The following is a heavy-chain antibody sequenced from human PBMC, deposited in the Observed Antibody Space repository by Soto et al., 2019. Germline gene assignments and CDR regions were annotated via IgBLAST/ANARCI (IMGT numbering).Heavy chain of an antibody. CDR3: AKDLLRPGRAYGMDG. CDR2: ISYDGSNK. CDR1: GFTFSSYG. J-gene: IGHJ6*02. Sequence: QVQLVESGGGVVQPGRSLRLSCAASGFTFSSYGMHWVRQAPGKGLEWVAVISYDGSNKYYADSVKGRFTISRDNYKNKLYLQMNSLRAEDTAVYYCAKDLLRPGRAYGMDGWGQGTTVTVSS. V-gene: IGHV3-30*18.